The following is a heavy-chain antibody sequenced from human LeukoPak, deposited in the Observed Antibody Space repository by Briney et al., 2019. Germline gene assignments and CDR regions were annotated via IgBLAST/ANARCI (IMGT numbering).Heavy chain of an antibody. D-gene: IGHD3-9*01. J-gene: IGHJ4*02. CDR2: INHSGST. Sequence: SETLSLTCAVYGGSFSGYYWSWIRQPPGKGLEWIGEINHSGSTSYNPSLKSRVTISVDTSKNQFSLKLSSVTAADTAVYYCAYYDILTGYSVFDYWGQGTLVTVSS. V-gene: IGHV4-34*01. CDR1: GGSFSGYY. CDR3: AYYDILTGYSVFDY.